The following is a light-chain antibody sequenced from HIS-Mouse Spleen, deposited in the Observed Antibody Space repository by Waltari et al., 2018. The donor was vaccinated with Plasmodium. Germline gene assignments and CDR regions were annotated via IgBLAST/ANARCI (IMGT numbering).Light chain of an antibody. CDR2: GAS. V-gene: IGKV3-15*01. CDR1: QSVSNN. Sequence: EIVMTQSPATLSVSPGERATLSCRASQSVSNNLAWYQQKPGQAPRLLIYGASTRATGIPARFSGSGSGTEFTLTISSLQSEDFAVYCCQQYNNWSFTFGPGTKVDIK. CDR3: QQYNNWSFT. J-gene: IGKJ3*01.